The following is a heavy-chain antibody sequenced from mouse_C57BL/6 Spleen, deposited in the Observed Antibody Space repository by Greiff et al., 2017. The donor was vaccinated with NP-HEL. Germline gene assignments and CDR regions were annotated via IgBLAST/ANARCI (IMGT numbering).Heavy chain of an antibody. CDR3: ARNSGCYYVNYFDY. V-gene: IGHV1-64*01. CDR2: IHPNSGST. D-gene: IGHD1-1*01. J-gene: IGHJ2*01. Sequence: QVQLQQPGAELVKPGASVKLSCKASGYTFTSYWMHWVKQRPGQGLEWIGMIHPNSGSTNYNEKFKSKATLTVDKSSSTAYMQLSSLTSEDSAVYYCARNSGCYYVNYFDYWGQGTTLTVSS. CDR1: GYTFTSYW.